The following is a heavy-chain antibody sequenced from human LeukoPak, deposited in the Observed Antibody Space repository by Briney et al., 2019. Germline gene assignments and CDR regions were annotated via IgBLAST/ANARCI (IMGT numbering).Heavy chain of an antibody. J-gene: IGHJ4*02. CDR3: ARAGYYDILTGPTLDY. CDR1: GGSISSGSYY. CDR2: IYYSGST. D-gene: IGHD3-9*01. Sequence: PSETLSLTCTVSGGSISSGSYYWSWIRQPAGKGLEWIGYIYYSGSTNYNPSLKSRVTISVDTSKNRFSLKLSSVTAADTAVYYCARAGYYDILTGPTLDYWGQGTLVTVSS. V-gene: IGHV4-61*10.